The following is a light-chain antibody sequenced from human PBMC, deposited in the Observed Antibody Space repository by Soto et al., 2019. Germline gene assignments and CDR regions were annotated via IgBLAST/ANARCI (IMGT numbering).Light chain of an antibody. CDR1: SSDIGGYNY. J-gene: IGLJ2*01. CDR2: EVI. CDR3: SSYTASTTVI. V-gene: IGLV2-14*01. Sequence: QSVLTQPASVSGSPGQSITISCTGTSSDIGGYNYVSWYQQHPGQAPKLLIYEVISRPSGISNRFSASKSGNTASLTISGLQTEDEAHYYCSSYTASTTVIFGGGTKLTVL.